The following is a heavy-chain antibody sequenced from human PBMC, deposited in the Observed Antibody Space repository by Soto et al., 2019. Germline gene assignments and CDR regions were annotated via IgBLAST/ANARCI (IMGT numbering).Heavy chain of an antibody. CDR3: SRGDCVGGPCYSLAGSFYYYMDV. V-gene: IGHV3-74*01. D-gene: IGHD2-15*01. CDR2: INSDGSVS. Sequence: EVQLVESGGGLVQPGGSLRLSCAASGFTFSNYWMYWVRQAPGKGLVWVSRINSDGSVSSYADSVKGRLTISRDNVKNTLYLQMDSRRAEETAVYYCSRGDCVGGPCYSLAGSFYYYMDVWGKGTTFTVFS. J-gene: IGHJ6*03. CDR1: GFTFSNYW.